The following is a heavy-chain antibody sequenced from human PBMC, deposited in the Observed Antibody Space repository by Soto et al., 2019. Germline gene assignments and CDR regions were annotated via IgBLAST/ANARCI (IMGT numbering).Heavy chain of an antibody. D-gene: IGHD3-3*01. J-gene: IGHJ4*02. CDR2: ISGSGGST. CDR3: AKVFRQMEWLLNKYYLDY. CDR1: GFTFSSYA. Sequence: EVQLLESGGGLVQPGGSLRLSCAASGFTFSSYAMSWVRQAPGKGLEWVSAISGSGGSTYYADSVKGRFTISRDHFKNSLDLQMNSLRGEDTAVYYWAKVFRQMEWLLNKYYLDYWGQGTLVTVSS. V-gene: IGHV3-23*01.